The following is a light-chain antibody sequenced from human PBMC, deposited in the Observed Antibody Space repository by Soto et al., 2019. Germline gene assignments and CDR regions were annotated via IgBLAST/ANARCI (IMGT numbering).Light chain of an antibody. J-gene: IGLJ3*02. CDR2: EVT. Sequence: QSVLTQPPSASGSPGQSVTISCTGTTSDIGAYNYVSWYQQRPGKAPKLIIYEVTRRPSGVPDRIFGSKSGNTASLTISGLQAEDEADYYCSSYTSSSTPWVFGGGTKLTVL. CDR3: SSYTSSSTPWV. V-gene: IGLV2-8*01. CDR1: TSDIGAYNY.